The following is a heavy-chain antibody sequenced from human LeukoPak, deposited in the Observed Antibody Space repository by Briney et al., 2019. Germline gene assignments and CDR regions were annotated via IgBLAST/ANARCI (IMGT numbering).Heavy chain of an antibody. Sequence: SETLSLTCAVSGYSISSGYYWGWFRQPPGQGLVWIVSLYHTGSTYDNPSLSSRITMSVNTSNNQFSLKMSSVTAADTAVYFCARVGPGDPSLDYWGQGTLVTVSS. CDR2: LYHTGST. J-gene: IGHJ4*02. D-gene: IGHD7-27*01. CDR1: GYSISSGYY. V-gene: IGHV4-38-2*01. CDR3: ARVGPGDPSLDY.